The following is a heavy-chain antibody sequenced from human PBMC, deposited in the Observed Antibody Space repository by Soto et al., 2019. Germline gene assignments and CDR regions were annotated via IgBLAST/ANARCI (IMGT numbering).Heavy chain of an antibody. CDR2: FDPEDGET. V-gene: IGHV1-24*01. CDR3: ATRNPLYYDILTEPKHLMDV. D-gene: IGHD3-9*01. J-gene: IGHJ6*02. CDR1: GYTLAELS. Sequence: ASVKASCKVSGYTLAELSMHWLRQAPGKGLEWLGGFDPEDGETIYAQKFQGRVTMTEDTSTDTAYMELSSLRSEDTAVYYCATRNPLYYDILTEPKHLMDVWGQGTTVTVSS.